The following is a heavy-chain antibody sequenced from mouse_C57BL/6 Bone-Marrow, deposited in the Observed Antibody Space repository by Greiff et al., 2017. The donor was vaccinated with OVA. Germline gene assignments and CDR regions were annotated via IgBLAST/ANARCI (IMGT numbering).Heavy chain of an antibody. J-gene: IGHJ2*01. D-gene: IGHD2-3*01. CDR3: ARRPIYDGYYDYFDY. CDR1: GFTFSSYG. Sequence: EVQVVESGGDLVKPGGSLKLSCAASGFTFSSYGMSWVRQTPDKRLEWVATISSGGSYTYYPDSVKGRFTISRDNAKNTLYLQMSSLKSEDTAMYYYARRPIYDGYYDYFDYWGQGTTLTVSS. CDR2: ISSGGSYT. V-gene: IGHV5-6*01.